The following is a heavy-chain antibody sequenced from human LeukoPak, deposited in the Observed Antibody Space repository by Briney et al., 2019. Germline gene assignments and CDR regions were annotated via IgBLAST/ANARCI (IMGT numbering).Heavy chain of an antibody. CDR1: GFTFSSYA. V-gene: IGHV3-30*04. J-gene: IGHJ4*02. Sequence: GGSLRLSCAASGFTFSSYAMHWVRQAPGKGLEWVAVISYDGSNMYQADSVKGRFTVSRDDSKSTHFLQMNSLRPEDTALYFCAKRITVSAGYYLDSWGRGTLVTVSS. CDR2: ISYDGSNM. D-gene: IGHD6-19*01. CDR3: AKRITVSAGYYLDS.